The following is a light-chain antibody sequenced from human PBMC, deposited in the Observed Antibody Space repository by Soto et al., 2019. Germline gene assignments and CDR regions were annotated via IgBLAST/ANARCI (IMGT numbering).Light chain of an antibody. CDR1: QSISSW. Sequence: DTQITQYPSTLSESIGDRVTITCRAGQSISSWLAWYQQKPGKAPKLLISKASTLQSGVPPRFSGSGSGTEFALTISSLQPDDFATYYCQQYESYPMTFGGGTKVEIK. V-gene: IGKV1-5*03. CDR3: QQYESYPMT. CDR2: KAS. J-gene: IGKJ4*01.